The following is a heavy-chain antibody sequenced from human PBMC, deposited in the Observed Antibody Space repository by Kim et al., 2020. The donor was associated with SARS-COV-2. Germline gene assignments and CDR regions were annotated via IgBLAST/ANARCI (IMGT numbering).Heavy chain of an antibody. CDR3: ARAHEVLWFGERIMGYGMDV. CDR2: ISSSSSTI. V-gene: IGHV3-48*04. CDR1: GFTFSSYS. D-gene: IGHD3-10*01. J-gene: IGHJ6*02. Sequence: GGSLRLSCAASGFTFSSYSMNWVRQAPGKGLEWVSYISSSSSTIYYADSVKGRFTISRDNAKNSLYLQMNSLRAEDTAVYYCARAHEVLWFGERIMGYGMDVWGQGTTVTVSS.